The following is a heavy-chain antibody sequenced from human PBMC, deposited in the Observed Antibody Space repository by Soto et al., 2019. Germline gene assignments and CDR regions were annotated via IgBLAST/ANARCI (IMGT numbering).Heavy chain of an antibody. V-gene: IGHV3-9*01. Sequence: DVQLVESGGGLVQPGRSLRLSCAASGFTFDDYAMHWVRQAPGKGLEWVSGISWNSGSIGYADSVKGRFTISRDNAKNSLYLQMNSLRAEDKALYYCEKDISEAPVYYYYYMDVWGKGTTVTVSS. CDR2: ISWNSGSI. J-gene: IGHJ6*03. CDR1: GFTFDDYA. CDR3: EKDISEAPVYYYYYMDV.